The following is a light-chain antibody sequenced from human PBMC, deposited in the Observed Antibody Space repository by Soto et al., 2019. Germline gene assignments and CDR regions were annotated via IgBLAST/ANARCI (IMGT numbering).Light chain of an antibody. V-gene: IGKV3-20*01. CDR2: GAS. J-gene: IGKJ1*01. CDR1: QSVSSSY. CDR3: QQYGSSPRT. Sequence: PGERATLSCRASQSVSSSYLAWYQQKPGQAPRLLIYGASSRTTGIPDRFSGSGSGTDFTLTISRLEPEDFAVYYCQQYGSSPRTFGQGTKVEIK.